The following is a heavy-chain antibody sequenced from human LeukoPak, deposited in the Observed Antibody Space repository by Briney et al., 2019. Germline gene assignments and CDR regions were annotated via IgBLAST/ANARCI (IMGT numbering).Heavy chain of an antibody. Sequence: GGSLRLSCAASGFTFSSYSMQWVRQAPGKGLGWVSHISSSGSTIYYADSVKGRFTISRDNAKESLYLQMSSLRDEDTAVYYCVFPYWQDLDHWGQGTLVTVSS. CDR2: ISSSGSTI. D-gene: IGHD2-15*01. CDR3: VFPYWQDLDH. V-gene: IGHV3-48*02. CDR1: GFTFSSYS. J-gene: IGHJ4*02.